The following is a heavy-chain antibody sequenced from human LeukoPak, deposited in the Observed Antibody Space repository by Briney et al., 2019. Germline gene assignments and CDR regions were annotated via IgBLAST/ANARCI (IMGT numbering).Heavy chain of an antibody. CDR3: AREPHYYGSGSYFFPLDY. J-gene: IGHJ4*02. CDR2: IKPDGSEK. CDR1: GFTFSNYW. Sequence: GGSLRLSCAASGFTFSNYWMTWVRQAPGKGLEWVANIKPDGSEKYYVDSVKGRFTISRDNAKKSLYLQMNSLRAEDTAVYYCAREPHYYGSGSYFFPLDYWGQGTLVTVSS. D-gene: IGHD3-10*01. V-gene: IGHV3-7*01.